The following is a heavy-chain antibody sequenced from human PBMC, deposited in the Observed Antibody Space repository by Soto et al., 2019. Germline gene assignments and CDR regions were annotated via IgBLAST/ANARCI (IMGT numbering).Heavy chain of an antibody. Sequence: PGGSLRLSCAGSGIAFSRYWIHWVRQAPGKGLVWVSRISSDGSTTTYADSVKGRFTISRDHAKNTLYLQMSSLRAEDTAVYYCARESSGYSSYFDYWGQGT. CDR3: ARESSGYSSYFDY. CDR2: ISSDGSTT. D-gene: IGHD5-12*01. CDR1: GIAFSRYW. J-gene: IGHJ4*02. V-gene: IGHV3-74*01.